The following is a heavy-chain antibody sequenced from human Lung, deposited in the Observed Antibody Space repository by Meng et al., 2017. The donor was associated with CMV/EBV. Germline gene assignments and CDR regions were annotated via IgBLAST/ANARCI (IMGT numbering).Heavy chain of an antibody. J-gene: IGHJ4*02. CDR1: GGSISSSSYY. Sequence: LRXSCTVSGGSISSSSYYWGWIRQPPGKGLEWIGSIYYSGSTYYNPSLKSRVTISVDTSKNQFSLKLSSVTAADTAVYYCARLSDFWSGYPDLFDYWGQGTLVTVSS. D-gene: IGHD3-3*01. CDR3: ARLSDFWSGYPDLFDY. CDR2: IYYSGST. V-gene: IGHV4-39*01.